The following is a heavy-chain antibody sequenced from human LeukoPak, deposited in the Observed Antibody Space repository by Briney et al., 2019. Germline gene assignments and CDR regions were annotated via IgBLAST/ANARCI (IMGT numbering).Heavy chain of an antibody. J-gene: IGHJ4*02. CDR1: GYTLTELS. CDR2: FDPEDGET. CDR3: ATVSSGMVERDY. D-gene: IGHD3-10*01. Sequence: ASVKVSCKVSGYTLTELSMHWVRQAPGKGLEWMGGFDPEDGETIYAQKFQGRVTMTEDTSTDTAYMELSSLRPEDTAVYYCATVSSGMVERDYWGQGTLVTVSS. V-gene: IGHV1-24*01.